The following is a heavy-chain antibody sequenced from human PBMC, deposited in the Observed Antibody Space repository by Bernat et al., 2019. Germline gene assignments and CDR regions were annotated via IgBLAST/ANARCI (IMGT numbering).Heavy chain of an antibody. V-gene: IGHV3-33*01. Sequence: QVQLVESGGGVVQPGRSLRLSCSASGFTFSSYGMHWVRQAPGKGLEWVAVIWYDGSNKYYADSVKGRFTISRDNSKNTLYLQMNSLRAEDTAVYYCAREYCTGGVCSSFDYWGQGTLVTVS. J-gene: IGHJ4*02. CDR1: GFTFSSYG. CDR3: AREYCTGGVCSSFDY. D-gene: IGHD2-8*02. CDR2: IWYDGSNK.